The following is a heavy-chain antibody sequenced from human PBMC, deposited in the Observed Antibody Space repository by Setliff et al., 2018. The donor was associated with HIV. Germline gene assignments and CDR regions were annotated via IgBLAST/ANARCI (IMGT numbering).Heavy chain of an antibody. CDR3: AWASCSSASCYGGGEAFDI. V-gene: IGHV4-31*03. J-gene: IGHJ3*02. Sequence: SETLSLTCTVSGGSISSGGYYWSWIRQHPGRGLEWIGYIYYSGNTYYNPSLKSRLTISVDTSKNHFSLKLSSVTAADTAVYYCAWASCSSASCYGGGEAFDIWGQGTMVTVSS. CDR2: IYYSGNT. D-gene: IGHD2-2*01. CDR1: GGSISSGGYY.